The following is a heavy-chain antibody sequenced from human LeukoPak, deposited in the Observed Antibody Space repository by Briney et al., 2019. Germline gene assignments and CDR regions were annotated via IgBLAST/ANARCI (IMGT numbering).Heavy chain of an antibody. CDR3: ARVASYYYDSSGYYGTYDAFDI. CDR1: GGSISSGGYY. J-gene: IGHJ3*02. D-gene: IGHD3-22*01. CDR2: IYHSGST. V-gene: IGHV4-30-2*01. Sequence: SQTLSLTCTVSGGSISSGGYYWSWIRQPPGKGLEWIGYIYHSGSTYYNPSLKSRVTISVDRSKNQFSLKLSSVTAADTAVYYCARVASYYYDSSGYYGTYDAFDIWGQGTMVTVSS.